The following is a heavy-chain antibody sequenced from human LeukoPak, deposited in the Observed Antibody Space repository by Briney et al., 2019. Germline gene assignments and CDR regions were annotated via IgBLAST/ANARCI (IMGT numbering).Heavy chain of an antibody. CDR1: GFMFRDYT. CDR3: TKDREVVTPIEGVFDS. Sequence: GGSLRLSCAASGFMFRDYTMHWVRLAPGKGLEWVSGISWNSGRIGYADSVKGRFTISRDNAKNSLYLQMDNLRAEDTALYYCTKDREVVTPIEGVFDSWGQGTLVTVSS. J-gene: IGHJ4*02. V-gene: IGHV3-9*01. CDR2: ISWNSGRI. D-gene: IGHD2-21*02.